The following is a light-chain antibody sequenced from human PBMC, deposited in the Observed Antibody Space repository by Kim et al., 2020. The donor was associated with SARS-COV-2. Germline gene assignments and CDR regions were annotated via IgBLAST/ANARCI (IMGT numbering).Light chain of an antibody. CDR2: TTS. CDR3: QQTHSFPWT. J-gene: IGKJ1*01. Sequence: SASIGDRVTITCRASQDISDWLAWYQHRPGKAPNLLIYTTSILEKGVPSRFSGSTSGTDFTLTISSLQPEDFGTYFCQQTHSFPWTFGQGTKLEIK. CDR1: QDISDW. V-gene: IGKV1-12*01.